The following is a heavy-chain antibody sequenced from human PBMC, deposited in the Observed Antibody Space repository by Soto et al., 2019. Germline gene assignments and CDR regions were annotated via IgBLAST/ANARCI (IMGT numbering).Heavy chain of an antibody. CDR3: AKDQYYDFWSGYYTRADYYYGMDV. V-gene: IGHV3-23*01. CDR2: ISGSGGST. J-gene: IGHJ6*02. CDR1: GFTFSSYA. D-gene: IGHD3-3*01. Sequence: EVQLLESGGGLVQPGGSLRLSCAASGFTFSSYAMSWVRQAPGKGLEWVSAISGSGGSTYYADSVKGRFTISRDNSKNTLYLQMNSLRAEDMDVYYCAKDQYYDFWSGYYTRADYYYGMDVWGQGTTVTVSS.